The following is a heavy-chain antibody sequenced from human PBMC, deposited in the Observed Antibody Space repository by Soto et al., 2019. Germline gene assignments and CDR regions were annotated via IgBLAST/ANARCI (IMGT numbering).Heavy chain of an antibody. CDR1: GFTFNSYS. V-gene: IGHV3-48*02. Sequence: EVQLVESGGGLAQPGGSLRLTCAASGFTFNSYSMSWVRQAPGKGLEWVSYISSSSTTIYYADSVKGRFTISRDNVKNSLFLQMNSLRDEDTAVYYCPRDRPLFDWGQETLVTVSS. J-gene: IGHJ4*02. CDR3: PRDRPLFD. D-gene: IGHD3-10*02. CDR2: ISSSSTTI.